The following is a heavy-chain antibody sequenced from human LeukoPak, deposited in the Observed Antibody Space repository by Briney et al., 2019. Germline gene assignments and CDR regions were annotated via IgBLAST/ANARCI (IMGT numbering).Heavy chain of an antibody. D-gene: IGHD4-17*01. CDR1: GFTLSSYW. J-gene: IGHJ3*02. V-gene: IGHV3-48*02. Sequence: GGSLRLSCAASGFTLSSYWMHWVRQAPGKGLEWVSHISSSSSTIYYADSVKGRFTISRDNAKNSLYLQMNSLRDEDTAVYYCARDRGYGDYVGAFDIWGQGTMVTVSS. CDR3: ARDRGYGDYVGAFDI. CDR2: ISSSSSTI.